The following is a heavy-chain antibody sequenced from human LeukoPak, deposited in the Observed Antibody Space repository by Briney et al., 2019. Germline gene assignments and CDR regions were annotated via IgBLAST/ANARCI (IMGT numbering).Heavy chain of an antibody. V-gene: IGHV3-23*01. Sequence: GGSLRLSCAASGFTFSNFGMAWVRQAPGKGLEWVSAIDASGRNTHYAGSVKGRFSISRDNSKNTLILQMNSLRVEDTALYYCARLSVRWQQLRYFDNWGQGTLVTVSS. D-gene: IGHD5-24*01. CDR2: IDASGRNT. J-gene: IGHJ4*02. CDR3: ARLSVRWQQLRYFDN. CDR1: GFTFSNFG.